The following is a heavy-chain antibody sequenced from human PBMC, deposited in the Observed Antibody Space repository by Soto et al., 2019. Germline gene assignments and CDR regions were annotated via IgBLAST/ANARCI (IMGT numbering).Heavy chain of an antibody. Sequence: GGSLRLSCAASGFSFNSYGMHWVRQAPGRGLEWVAVISHDGRKRYFADSVKGRFTISRDNSNNMLYLQMNSLRAEDTAVYYCAKDRTGALPVYDFWSGSPDHWGQGTLVTVSS. D-gene: IGHD3-3*01. V-gene: IGHV3-30*18. CDR2: ISHDGRKR. CDR3: AKDRTGALPVYDFWSGSPDH. J-gene: IGHJ4*02. CDR1: GFSFNSYG.